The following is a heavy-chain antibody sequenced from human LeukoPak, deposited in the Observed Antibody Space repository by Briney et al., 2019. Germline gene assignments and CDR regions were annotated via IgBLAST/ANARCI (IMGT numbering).Heavy chain of an antibody. CDR2: IFYRGST. D-gene: IGHD3-3*01. V-gene: IGHV4-30-4*08. CDR3: ARAPSTIFGVITLDYFDY. J-gene: IGHJ4*02. CDR1: GGSISSGDYY. Sequence: SQTLSLTCTVSGGSISSGDYYWSWIRQPPGKGLEWFGYIFYRGSTYYNPSLKSRVTISVDTSKNQFSLKLSSVTAADTAVYYCARAPSTIFGVITLDYFDYWGQGTLVTVSS.